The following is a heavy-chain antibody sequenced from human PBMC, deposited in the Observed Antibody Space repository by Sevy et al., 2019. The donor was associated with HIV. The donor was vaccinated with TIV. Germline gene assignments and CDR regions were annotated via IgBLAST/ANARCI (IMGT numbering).Heavy chain of an antibody. CDR2: ISAYNGNT. J-gene: IGHJ3*02. V-gene: IGHV1-18*01. D-gene: IGHD2-15*01. CDR1: GYTFTSYG. Sequence: ASVKVSCKASGYTFTSYGISWVRQAPGQGLEWMGWISAYNGNTNYAQKLQGRVTMTTDTSTSTAYMELRSLRSDDTAVYYCAGDEGYCSGGSCTRDAFDIWGQGTMVTVSS. CDR3: AGDEGYCSGGSCTRDAFDI.